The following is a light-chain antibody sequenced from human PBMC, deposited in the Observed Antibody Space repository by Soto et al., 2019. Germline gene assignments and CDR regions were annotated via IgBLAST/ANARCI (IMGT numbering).Light chain of an antibody. V-gene: IGLV2-14*01. CDR3: SSYTSSSTL. CDR1: SSDVGGYNY. Sequence: QSVLTRPASVSGSPGQSITISCTGTSSDVGGYNYVPWYQQHPGKAPKLMIYDVSNRPSGVSNRFSGSKSGNTASLTISGLQAEDEADYYCSSYTSSSTLFGTGTKVTV. CDR2: DVS. J-gene: IGLJ1*01.